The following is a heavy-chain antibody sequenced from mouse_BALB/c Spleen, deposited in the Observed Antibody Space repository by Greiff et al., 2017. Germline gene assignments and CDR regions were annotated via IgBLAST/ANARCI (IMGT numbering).Heavy chain of an antibody. CDR3: ARRIYYDYDWYFDV. D-gene: IGHD2-4*01. J-gene: IGHJ1*01. CDR2: ILPGSGST. V-gene: IGHV1-9*01. Sequence: QVQLQQSGAELMKPGASVKISCKATGYTFSSYWIEWVKQRPGHGLEWIGEILPGSGSTNYNEKFKGKATFTADTSSNTAYMQLSSLTSEDSAVYYCARRIYYDYDWYFDVWGAGTTVTVSS. CDR1: GYTFSSYW.